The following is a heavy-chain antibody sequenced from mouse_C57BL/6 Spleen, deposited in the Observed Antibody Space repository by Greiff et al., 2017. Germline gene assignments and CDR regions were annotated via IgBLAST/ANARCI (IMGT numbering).Heavy chain of an antibody. D-gene: IGHD4-1*01. CDR2: ISNGGGST. CDR1: GFTFSDYY. Sequence: EVQLVESGGGLVQPGGSLKLSCAASGFTFSDYYMYWVRQTPEKRLEWVAYISNGGGSTYYPDTVKGRFTISRDNAKNTLYLQMSRLKSEDTAMYYCARQRELGEFAYWGQGTLVTVSA. V-gene: IGHV5-12*01. J-gene: IGHJ3*01. CDR3: ARQRELGEFAY.